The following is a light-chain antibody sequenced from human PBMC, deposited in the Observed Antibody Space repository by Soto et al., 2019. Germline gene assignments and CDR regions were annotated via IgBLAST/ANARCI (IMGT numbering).Light chain of an antibody. J-gene: IGKJ1*01. CDR2: GAS. V-gene: IGKV3-20*01. CDR3: QQYGSSHRT. CDR1: QSVSSSY. Sequence: EIVLTQSPGTLSLSPGERATLSCRASQSVSSSYLAWYQQKPGQAPRLLIYGASSRATGIPDRFSGSGSGTEFNLTISTLEPEDFGLYFCQQYGSSHRTCGQSTKV.